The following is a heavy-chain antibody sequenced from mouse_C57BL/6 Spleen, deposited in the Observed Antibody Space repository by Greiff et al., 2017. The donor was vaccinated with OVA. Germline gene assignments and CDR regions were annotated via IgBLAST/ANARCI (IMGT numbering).Heavy chain of an antibody. Sequence: QVQLQQPGAELVMPGASVKLSCKASGYTFTSYWMHWVKQRPGQGLEWIGEIDPSDSYTNYNQKFKGKSTLTVDKSSSTAYMQLSSLTSEDSAVYYCAKNKGYAVDYGGQGTSVTVSS. CDR2: IDPSDSYT. D-gene: IGHD5-1-1*01. V-gene: IGHV1-69*01. J-gene: IGHJ4*01. CDR3: AKNKGYAVDY. CDR1: GYTFTSYW.